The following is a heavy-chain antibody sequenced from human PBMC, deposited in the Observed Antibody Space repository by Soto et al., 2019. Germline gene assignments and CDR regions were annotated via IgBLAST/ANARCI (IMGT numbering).Heavy chain of an antibody. J-gene: IGHJ4*02. CDR3: ARAGNYDIFTGYASNNYFDY. D-gene: IGHD3-9*01. V-gene: IGHV3-33*01. Sequence: QVQLVESGGGVVQPGRSLRLSCAASEFTFSSFGMHWVRQAPGKGLEWVAVIWSDGSNKYYADSVKGRFTISRDNSKNTLYLQMNSLRAEDTAVYYCARAGNYDIFTGYASNNYFDYWGQGTLVTVSS. CDR2: IWSDGSNK. CDR1: EFTFSSFG.